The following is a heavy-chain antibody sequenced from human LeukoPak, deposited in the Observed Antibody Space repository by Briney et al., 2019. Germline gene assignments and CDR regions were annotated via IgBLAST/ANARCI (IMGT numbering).Heavy chain of an antibody. Sequence: ASVKVSCKASGYTFTGYYMHWVRQAPGQGLEWMGWISAYNGNTNYAQKLQGRVTMTTDTSTSTAYMELRSLRSDDTAVYYCARGLDCAGDCYYYMDVWGKGTTVTVSS. V-gene: IGHV1-18*04. J-gene: IGHJ6*03. CDR1: GYTFTGYY. CDR3: ARGLDCAGDCYYYMDV. D-gene: IGHD2-21*01. CDR2: ISAYNGNT.